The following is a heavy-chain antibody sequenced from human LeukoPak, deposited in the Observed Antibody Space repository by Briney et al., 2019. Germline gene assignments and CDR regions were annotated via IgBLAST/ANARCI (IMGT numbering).Heavy chain of an antibody. CDR3: ARLGHSSSFIDY. V-gene: IGHV4-39*01. Sequence: PSETLSLTCTVSGGSISSSSYYWGWIRQPPGKGLEWIGSIYYSGSTYYNPSLKSRVTISVDTSKNQFSLKLSSVTAADTAVYYCARLGHSSSFIDYWGQGPLVTVSS. CDR2: IYYSGST. CDR1: GGSISSSSYY. D-gene: IGHD6-13*01. J-gene: IGHJ4*02.